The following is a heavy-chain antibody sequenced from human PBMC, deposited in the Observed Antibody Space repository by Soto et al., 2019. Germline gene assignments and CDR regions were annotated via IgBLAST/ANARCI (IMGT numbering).Heavy chain of an antibody. J-gene: IGHJ4*02. CDR2: ISGSGGST. CDR1: GFTFSSYA. CDR3: AKGDYYDSSGYYVFDY. Sequence: EVKLLESGGGLVQPGGSLRLSCAASGFTFSSYAMSWVRQAPGKGLEWVSAISGSGGSTYYADSVKGRFTISRDNSKNTLYLQMNSLRAEDTAVYYCAKGDYYDSSGYYVFDYWGQGTLVTVSS. V-gene: IGHV3-23*01. D-gene: IGHD3-22*01.